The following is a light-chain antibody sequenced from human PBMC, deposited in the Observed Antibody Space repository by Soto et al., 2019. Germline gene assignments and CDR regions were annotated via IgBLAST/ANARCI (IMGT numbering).Light chain of an antibody. CDR2: KAS. J-gene: IGKJ1*01. V-gene: IGKV1-5*03. CDR3: QQYNDYPWT. CDR1: QSIGIW. Sequence: DIQMTQSPSTLSASVGDRVTITCRASQSIGIWLAWYQQKPGKAPKLLIYKASSLESGAPSRFSGSGSGTEFTLTISSLQHDDFDTYYCQQYNDYPWTLGQGTKVDIK.